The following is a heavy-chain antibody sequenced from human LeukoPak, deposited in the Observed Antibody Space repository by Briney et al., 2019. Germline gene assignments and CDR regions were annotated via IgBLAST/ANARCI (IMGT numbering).Heavy chain of an antibody. J-gene: IGHJ6*02. CDR2: ISAYNGNT. D-gene: IGHD4-11*01. V-gene: IGHV1-18*01. CDR3: ASPTVTTSHYYGMDV. CDR1: GYTFASYG. Sequence: ASVKVSCKASGYTFASYGISWVRQAPGQGLEWMGWISAYNGNTNYAQKLQGRVTMTTDTSTSTAYMELRSLRSDDTAVYYCASPTVTTSHYYGMDVWGQGTTVTVSS.